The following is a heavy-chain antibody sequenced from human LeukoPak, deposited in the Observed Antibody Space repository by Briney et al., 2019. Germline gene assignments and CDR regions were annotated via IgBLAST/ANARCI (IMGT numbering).Heavy chain of an antibody. J-gene: IGHJ4*02. V-gene: IGHV4-59*01. CDR3: ARGVYIAAAQYAY. D-gene: IGHD6-13*01. CDR2: IYYSGTT. CDR1: GGSISSYY. Sequence: SETLSLTYSVSGGSISSYYWSWIRQPPGKGLEWVGYIYYSGTTKYNPSLESRVSISVDTSKNQFSLKLSSVTAADTAVYYCARGVYIAAAQYAYWGQGTLVTVSS.